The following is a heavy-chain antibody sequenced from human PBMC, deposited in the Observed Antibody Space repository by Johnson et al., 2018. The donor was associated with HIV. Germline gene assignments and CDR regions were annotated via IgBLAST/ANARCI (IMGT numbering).Heavy chain of an antibody. CDR2: ISHDGTTT. CDR3: AREDVSSGYAGTFDI. CDR1: GLTLTTII. V-gene: IGHV3-30*04. D-gene: IGHD6-19*01. J-gene: IGHJ3*02. Sequence: QGQLVESGGGVVQPGGSLRVSCAVSGLTLTTIIVHWARQAPGKGLEWVSLISHDGTTTAYADSVKGRYTISRDISTNTVYLQMNSLSPEDTAVYYCAREDVSSGYAGTFDIWGQGTLVTVSS.